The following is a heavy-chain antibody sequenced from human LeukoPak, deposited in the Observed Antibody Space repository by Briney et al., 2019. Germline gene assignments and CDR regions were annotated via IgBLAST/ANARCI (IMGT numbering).Heavy chain of an antibody. Sequence: SETLSLTCTVSGGSISSYYWSWIRQPPGKGLEWIGSIYHSGSTYYNPSLKSRVTISVDTSKNQFSLKLSSVTAADTAVYYCARVWDTATSDAFDIWGQGTMVTVSS. CDR2: IYHSGST. CDR1: GGSISSYY. D-gene: IGHD5-18*01. CDR3: ARVWDTATSDAFDI. J-gene: IGHJ3*02. V-gene: IGHV4-38-2*02.